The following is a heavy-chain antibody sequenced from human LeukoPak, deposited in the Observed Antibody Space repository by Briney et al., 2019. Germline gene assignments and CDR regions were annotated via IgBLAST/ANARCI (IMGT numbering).Heavy chain of an antibody. CDR2: ISGSGGST. Sequence: GGSLRLSCAASGFTFSSYAMSWVRQAPGKGLEWVSAISGSGGSTYYADSVKGRFTISRDNAKNSLYLQMNSLRAEDTAVYYCAREPPPKGELQGIDYWGQGTLVTVSS. V-gene: IGHV3-23*01. D-gene: IGHD1-26*01. J-gene: IGHJ4*02. CDR3: AREPPPKGELQGIDY. CDR1: GFTFSSYA.